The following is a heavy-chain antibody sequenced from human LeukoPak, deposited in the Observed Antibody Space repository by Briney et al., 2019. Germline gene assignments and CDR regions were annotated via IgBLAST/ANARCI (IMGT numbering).Heavy chain of an antibody. V-gene: IGHV4-31*01. CDR1: GGSISSGGYC. Sequence: SETLSLTCTVSGGSISSGGYCWSWLRQHPGKGLEGIVYIFHSGTTYYNPSLKGQVTISVDTCKNQSSLKLSSVAAADTGVYYCAREGEIGVVVPAAGCSGAFDIWGQGTMVTVSS. CDR2: IFHSGTT. D-gene: IGHD2-2*01. CDR3: AREGEIGVVVPAAGCSGAFDI. J-gene: IGHJ3*02.